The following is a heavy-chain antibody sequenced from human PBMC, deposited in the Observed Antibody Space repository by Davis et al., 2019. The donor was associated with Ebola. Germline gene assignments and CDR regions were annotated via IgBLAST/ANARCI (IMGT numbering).Heavy chain of an antibody. Sequence: PGGSLRLSCAASGFKFDDYGMHWVRHAPGKGLEWVSGITWNSDRLVYADSVKGRFTISRDNAKNSLYLQMNRLRAEDTAVYYCARSPGWSGGGRLRYGLDVWGPGTTVTVSS. CDR1: GFKFDDYG. D-gene: IGHD3-10*01. CDR2: ITWNSDRL. J-gene: IGHJ6*02. CDR3: ARSPGWSGGGRLRYGLDV. V-gene: IGHV3-9*01.